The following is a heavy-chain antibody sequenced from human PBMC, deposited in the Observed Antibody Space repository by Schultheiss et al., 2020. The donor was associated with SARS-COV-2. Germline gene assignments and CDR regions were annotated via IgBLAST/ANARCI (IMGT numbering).Heavy chain of an antibody. CDR1: GFTFSSYG. D-gene: IGHD5-12*01. V-gene: IGHV3-33*01. J-gene: IGHJ6*02. CDR3: ARVGGYDKNYYYYGMDV. Sequence: GSLRLSCACAASGFTFSSYGMHWVRQAPGKGLEWVAVIWYDGSDKYYADSVKGRFTISRDNSKNTLYLQMNSLRAEDTAVYYCARVGGYDKNYYYYGMDVWGLGTTVTVSS. CDR2: IWYDGSDK.